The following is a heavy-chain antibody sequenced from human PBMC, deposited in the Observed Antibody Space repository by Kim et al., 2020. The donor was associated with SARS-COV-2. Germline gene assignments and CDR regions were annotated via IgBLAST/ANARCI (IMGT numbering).Heavy chain of an antibody. D-gene: IGHD5-18*01. J-gene: IGHJ4*02. Sequence: GGSLRLSCAASGFTFSSYGMHWVRQAPGKGLEWVAVIWYDGSNKYYADSVKGRFTISRDNSKNTLYLQMNSLRAEDTAVYYCARADTAMAPDYWGQGTLVTVSS. CDR1: GFTFSSYG. CDR2: IWYDGSNK. V-gene: IGHV3-33*01. CDR3: ARADTAMAPDY.